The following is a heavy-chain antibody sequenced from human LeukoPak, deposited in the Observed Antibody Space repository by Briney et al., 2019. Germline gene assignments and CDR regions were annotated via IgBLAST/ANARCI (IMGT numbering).Heavy chain of an antibody. CDR3: ARGHGGLGGMDV. CDR2: IDESGSI. D-gene: IGHD2-15*01. CDR1: GGSLSGYS. Sequence: SETLSLTCAVYGGSLSGYSWSWIRQPPEEGLQWIGEIDESGSINYNPSLKSRVTISVVTTKNQFSLQLSSLTAADTAVYYCARGHGGLGGMDVWGLGTRVIVSA. V-gene: IGHV4-34*01. J-gene: IGHJ6*01.